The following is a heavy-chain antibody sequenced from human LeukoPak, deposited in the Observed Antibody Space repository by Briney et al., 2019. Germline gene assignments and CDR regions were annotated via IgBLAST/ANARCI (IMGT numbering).Heavy chain of an antibody. CDR2: INHSGST. J-gene: IGHJ5*02. CDR3: ATVAAAGHGGWSSPQHNWFDP. V-gene: IGHV4-34*01. CDR1: GGSFSGYY. Sequence: SETLSLTCAVYGGSFSGYYWSWIRQPPGKGLEWIGEINHSGSTNYKPSLKRRVTISVDTSKNQFSLKLNPVTAADTAVYSCATVAAAGHGGWSSPQHNWFDPWGQGTLVTVSS. D-gene: IGHD6-13*01.